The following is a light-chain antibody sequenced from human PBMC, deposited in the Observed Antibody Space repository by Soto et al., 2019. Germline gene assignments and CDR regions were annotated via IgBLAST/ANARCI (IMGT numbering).Light chain of an antibody. J-gene: IGKJ1*01. V-gene: IGKV3D-15*01. CDR2: GAS. CDR1: QSVSSR. CDR3: QQYNNWPRT. Sequence: EIVMTQSPGTLSLSPWERATLSCRASQSVSSRLAWYQQKPGQAPRLLIYGASSRATGIPDRFSGSGSGTDFTLTISRLEPEDFAVYYCQQYNNWPRTFGQGTKVDIK.